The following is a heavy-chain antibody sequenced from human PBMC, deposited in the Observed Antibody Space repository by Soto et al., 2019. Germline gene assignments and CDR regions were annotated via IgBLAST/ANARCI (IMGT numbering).Heavy chain of an antibody. CDR3: ARWVVGATNYFDY. J-gene: IGHJ4*02. V-gene: IGHV3-30-3*01. CDR1: GFTFSSYA. Sequence: QVQLVESGGGVVQPGRSLRLSCAASGFTFSSYAMHWVRQAPGKGLEWVAVISYDGSNKYYADSVKGRFTISRDNSKNTLYLQMNGLRAEDTAVYYCARWVVGATNYFDYWGQGTLVTVSS. D-gene: IGHD1-26*01. CDR2: ISYDGSNK.